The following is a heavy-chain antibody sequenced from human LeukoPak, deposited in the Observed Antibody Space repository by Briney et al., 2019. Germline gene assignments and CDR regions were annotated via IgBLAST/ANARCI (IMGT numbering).Heavy chain of an antibody. CDR3: AIRYSDY. CDR2: IKQDGSEK. V-gene: IGHV3-7*01. Sequence: GGSLRLSCAASGFTVSGNYMTWVRQAPGKGLEWVANIKQDGSEKYYVDSVKGRFTISRDNAKNSLYLQMNSLRAEDTAVYYCAIRYSDYWGQGTPVTVSS. J-gene: IGHJ4*02. D-gene: IGHD2-21*01. CDR1: GFTVSGNY.